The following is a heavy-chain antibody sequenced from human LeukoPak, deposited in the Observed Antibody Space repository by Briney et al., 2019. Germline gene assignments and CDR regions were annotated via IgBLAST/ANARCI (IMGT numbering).Heavy chain of an antibody. CDR1: GFTFGSYA. J-gene: IGHJ3*02. Sequence: QPGRSLRLSCAASGFTFGSYAMHWFRKAPGKGLEWVAVISYDGSNKYYADSVKGRFTISRDNSKNTLYLQMNSLRAEDTAVYYCASLFSRPAFDIWGQGTMVTVSS. V-gene: IGHV3-30*01. D-gene: IGHD2-2*01. CDR2: ISYDGSNK. CDR3: ASLFSRPAFDI.